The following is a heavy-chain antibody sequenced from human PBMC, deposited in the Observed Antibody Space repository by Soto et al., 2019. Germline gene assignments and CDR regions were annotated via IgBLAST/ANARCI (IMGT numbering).Heavy chain of an antibody. CDR2: IYYSGTT. CDR3: ARGHYYYGMDV. J-gene: IGHJ6*02. Sequence: SETLSLTCTVSNGSVSSGTYSWSWVRQPPGKGLEWIGYIYYSGTTYYTPSLKSRLTMSMDRANDHFSLNLTSVTAADTAVYFCARGHYYYGMDVWGQGITVTAP. V-gene: IGHV4-30-2*01. CDR1: NGSVSSGTYS.